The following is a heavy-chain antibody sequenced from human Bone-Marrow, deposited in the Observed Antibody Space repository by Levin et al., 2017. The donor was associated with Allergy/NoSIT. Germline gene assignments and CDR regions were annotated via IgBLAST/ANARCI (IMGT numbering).Heavy chain of an antibody. D-gene: IGHD5-24*01. CDR2: IYGRDSET. Sequence: RGESLKISCQASGYDFSTYWIAWLRQTPGRGLEWMGIIYGRDSETRYSPSFQGHATFSADKSISTSYLQWSHLRASDTAIYYCARISLGDGYKFPYFFDFWGQGTLVSVSS. J-gene: IGHJ4*02. CDR1: GYDFSTYW. CDR3: ARISLGDGYKFPYFFDF. V-gene: IGHV5-51*01.